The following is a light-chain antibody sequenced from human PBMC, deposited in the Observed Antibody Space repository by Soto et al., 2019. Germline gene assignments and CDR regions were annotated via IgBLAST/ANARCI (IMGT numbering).Light chain of an antibody. V-gene: IGKV1-33*01. J-gene: IGKJ1*01. CDR2: DAS. CDR3: QQYENLPV. Sequence: DIQMTQSPSSLSASIGDRVTITCQASHDISNFLNWYQQNPGKAPKLLIYDASNLKTGVPSRFSGSGSGTVFTFTISSLQPEDIGTYYCQQYENLPVFGPGTKVEI. CDR1: HDISNF.